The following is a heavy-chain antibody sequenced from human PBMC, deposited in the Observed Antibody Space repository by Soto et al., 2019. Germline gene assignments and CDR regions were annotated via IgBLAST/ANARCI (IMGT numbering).Heavy chain of an antibody. J-gene: IGHJ5*02. CDR2: LVPVFGTP. CDR1: GGVFSNYA. CDR3: APWSHSLSTRYYFDT. V-gene: IGHV1-69*01. Sequence: QVQLVQSGAEVKQPGSSVKVSCKASGGVFSNYALTWVRQAPGQGPEWVGGLVPVFGTPNYAPKFQGRVTVTANEHTRTGYLALSTLTSADTATYYCAPWSHSLSTRYYFDTWGQGTLVIVSS. D-gene: IGHD2-21*01.